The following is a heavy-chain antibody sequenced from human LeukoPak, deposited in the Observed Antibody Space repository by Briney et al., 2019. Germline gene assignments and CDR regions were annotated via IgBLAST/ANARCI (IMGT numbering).Heavy chain of an antibody. CDR3: ARGAGYSSSWFDY. CDR2: IWYDGSNK. Sequence: GGSLRLSCAASGFTFSSYGMHWVRQAPGKGLEWVAVIWYDGSNKYYADPVKGRFTISRDNSKNTLYLQMNSLRAEDTAVYYCARGAGYSSSWFDYWGQGTLVTVSS. CDR1: GFTFSSYG. D-gene: IGHD6-13*01. V-gene: IGHV3-33*01. J-gene: IGHJ4*02.